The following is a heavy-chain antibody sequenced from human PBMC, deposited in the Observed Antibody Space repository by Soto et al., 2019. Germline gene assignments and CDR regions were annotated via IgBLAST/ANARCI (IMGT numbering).Heavy chain of an antibody. CDR1: GGSIRSTSYY. J-gene: IGHJ4*02. CDR2: IYYSGST. D-gene: IGHD4-17*01. CDR3: ARHFMTTVTEYYFDY. Sequence: SETLSLTCTVSGGSIRSTSYYWGWIRQPPGKGLEWIGSIYYSGSTFYNPSLQSRVTVSVDTSKNQFSLKLSSVTAADTAVYHCARHFMTTVTEYYFDYWGQGALVTAPQ. V-gene: IGHV4-39*01.